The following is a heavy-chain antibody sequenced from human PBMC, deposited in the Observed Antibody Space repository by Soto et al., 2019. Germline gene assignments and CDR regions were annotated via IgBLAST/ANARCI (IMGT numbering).Heavy chain of an antibody. D-gene: IGHD4-17*01. CDR1: GYTFTSYY. Sequence: ASVKVSCKASGYTFTSYYMHWVRQAPGQGLEWMGIINASGGSTSYAQKFQGRVTMTRDTSTSTVYMELSSLRSEDTAVYYCAREPRVGSHYGDYRDAWGQGTLVTVSS. J-gene: IGHJ5*02. V-gene: IGHV1-46*01. CDR3: AREPRVGSHYGDYRDA. CDR2: INASGGST.